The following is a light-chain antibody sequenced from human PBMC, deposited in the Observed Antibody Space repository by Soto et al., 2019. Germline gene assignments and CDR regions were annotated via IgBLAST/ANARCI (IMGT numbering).Light chain of an antibody. Sequence: QSVLTQPPSVSGSPRQRVTISCTGSSSNIGAGYDVHWYQQLPGTAPKLLIYGNSNRPSGVPDRFSGSKSGTSASLAITGLQAEDEADYYCQSYDSSLSGWVFGGGTTLTVL. CDR1: SSNIGAGYD. CDR2: GNS. CDR3: QSYDSSLSGWV. V-gene: IGLV1-40*01. J-gene: IGLJ3*02.